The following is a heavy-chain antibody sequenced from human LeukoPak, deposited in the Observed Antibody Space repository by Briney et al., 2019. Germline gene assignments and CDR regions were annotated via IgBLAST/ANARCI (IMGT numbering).Heavy chain of an antibody. CDR2: IRPDGSEE. CDR3: ARFGITATLDV. Sequence: GGSLRLSCAASGFIFSNYWMSWVRQAPGKGLEWVANIRPDGSEEYYVDSLKGRFTISRDNARNSLYLQVSSLRAEDTAVYSCARFGITATLDVWGKGTTVTVSS. V-gene: IGHV3-7*01. D-gene: IGHD1/OR15-1a*01. CDR1: GFIFSNYW. J-gene: IGHJ6*04.